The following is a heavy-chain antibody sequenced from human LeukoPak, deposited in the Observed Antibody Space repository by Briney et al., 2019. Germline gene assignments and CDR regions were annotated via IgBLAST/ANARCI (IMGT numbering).Heavy chain of an antibody. CDR1: GGSFSGYY. J-gene: IGHJ4*02. D-gene: IGHD6-19*01. CDR2: INHSAFT. CDR3: ARHTWLAPFDY. V-gene: IGHV4-34*01. Sequence: SETLSLTCAVYGGSFSGYYWSWIRQPPGKGLEWIGEINHSAFTNYNPSLKSRVTISVDTSKNQFSLKLSSVTAADTAVYYCARHTWLAPFDYWGQGTLVTVSS.